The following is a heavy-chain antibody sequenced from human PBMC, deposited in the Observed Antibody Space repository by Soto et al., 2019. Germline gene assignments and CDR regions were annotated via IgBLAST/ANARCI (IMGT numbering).Heavy chain of an antibody. CDR2: IFHSGNA. J-gene: IGHJ4*02. CDR1: GGSMRNVY. CDR3: ARATGTLRSRNCDY. D-gene: IGHD1-1*01. V-gene: IGHV4-59*01. Sequence: PSETLSLTCTVSGGSMRNVYWSWIRQPPGKRLEWIGFIFHSGNAKYNPSLKSRVTISIDTSKSQFSLSLHSVTAADTAVYYCARATGTLRSRNCDYWGQGSLVTVSS.